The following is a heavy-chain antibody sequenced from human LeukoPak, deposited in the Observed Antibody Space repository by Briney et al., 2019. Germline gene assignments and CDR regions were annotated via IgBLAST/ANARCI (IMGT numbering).Heavy chain of an antibody. Sequence: GGSLRLSCAASGFTFSSYAMSWVRQAPGKGLEWVSAISGSGGSTYYADSVKGRFTISRDNSKNTLYLQMNSLKTEDTAVYYCTTDRPSDYYDSSGYWNDYWGQGTLVTVSS. V-gene: IGHV3-23*01. CDR1: GFTFSSYA. D-gene: IGHD3-22*01. CDR2: ISGSGGST. CDR3: TTDRPSDYYDSSGYWNDY. J-gene: IGHJ4*02.